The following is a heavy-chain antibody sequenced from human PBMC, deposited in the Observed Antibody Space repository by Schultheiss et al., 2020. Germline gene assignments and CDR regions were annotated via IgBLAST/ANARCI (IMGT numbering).Heavy chain of an antibody. D-gene: IGHD1-26*01. CDR2: ISYDGSNK. CDR3: AKAGGYIVGAIFVSYFDY. CDR1: GFTFSSYS. V-gene: IGHV3-30*18. J-gene: IGHJ4*02. Sequence: GGSLRLSCAASGFTFSSYSMNWVRQAPGKGLEWVAVISYDGSNKYYADSVKGRFTISRDNSKNTLYLQMNSLRAEDTAVYYCAKAGGYIVGAIFVSYFDYWGQGTLVNGYS.